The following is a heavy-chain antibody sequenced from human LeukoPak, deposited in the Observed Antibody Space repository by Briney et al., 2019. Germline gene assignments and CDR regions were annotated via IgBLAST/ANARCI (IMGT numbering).Heavy chain of an antibody. CDR1: GFTFSSYG. J-gene: IGHJ4*02. Sequence: GGSLRLSCAASGFTFSSYGMSWVRQAPGKGLEWVSAISGSGGSTYYADSVKGRFTISRDNSKNTLYLQMNSLRAEDTAVYYCAKDLGGGNILVSSIFDYWGQGTLVTVSS. D-gene: IGHD4-23*01. CDR2: ISGSGGST. CDR3: AKDLGGGNILVSSIFDY. V-gene: IGHV3-23*01.